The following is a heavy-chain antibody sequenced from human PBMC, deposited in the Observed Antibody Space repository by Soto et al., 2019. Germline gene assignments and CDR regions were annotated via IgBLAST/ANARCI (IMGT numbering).Heavy chain of an antibody. Sequence: GSLRLSCAASGFTFSSYSMNWVRQAPGKGLEWVSSISSSSSYIYYADSVKGRFTISRDNAKNSLYLQMNSLRAEDTAVYYCARVNARSSWYGFDPWGQGTLVTVSS. CDR3: ARVNARSSWYGFDP. CDR1: GFTFSSYS. V-gene: IGHV3-21*01. J-gene: IGHJ5*02. CDR2: ISSSSSYI. D-gene: IGHD6-13*01.